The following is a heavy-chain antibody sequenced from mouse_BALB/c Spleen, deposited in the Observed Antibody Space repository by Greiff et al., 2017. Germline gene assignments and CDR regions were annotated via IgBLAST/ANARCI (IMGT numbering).Heavy chain of an antibody. CDR3: ARDHRAMDY. Sequence: EVKLVESGGGLVKPGGSLKLSCAASGFTFSDYYMYWVRQTPEKRLEWVATISDGGSYTYYPDSVKERFTISRDNAKNNLYLQMSSLKSEDTAMYYCARDHRAMDYWGQGTSVTVSS. CDR1: GFTFSDYY. D-gene: IGHD2-14*01. CDR2: ISDGGSYT. V-gene: IGHV5-4*02. J-gene: IGHJ4*01.